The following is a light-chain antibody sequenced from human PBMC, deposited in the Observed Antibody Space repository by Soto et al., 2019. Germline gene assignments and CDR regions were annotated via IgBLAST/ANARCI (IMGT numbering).Light chain of an antibody. CDR2: GVS. CDR3: QQYAPSPAIT. CDR1: QSVSSNY. J-gene: IGKJ5*01. V-gene: IGKV3-20*01. Sequence: ETVLTQSPGTLSLSPGERATLSCRASQSVSSNYSVWSQQKPGQAPRLLISGVSTRATGIPDRFSGSGSGTDFTLTISRLEPEDVAVYYCQQYAPSPAITFGEGTRVEIK.